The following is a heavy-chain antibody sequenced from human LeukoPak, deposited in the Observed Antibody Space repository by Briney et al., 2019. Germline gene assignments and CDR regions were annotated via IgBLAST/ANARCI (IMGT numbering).Heavy chain of an antibody. CDR2: ISSSSSYI. J-gene: IGHJ4*02. D-gene: IGHD7-27*01. V-gene: IGHV3-21*01. Sequence: GGSLRLSRAASGFTFSSYSMNWVRQAPGKGLEWVSSISSSSSYIYYADSVKGRFTISRDNAKNSLYLQMNSLRAEDTAVYYCARDSLAGPPVHYFDYWGQGTLVTVSS. CDR3: ARDSLAGPPVHYFDY. CDR1: GFTFSSYS.